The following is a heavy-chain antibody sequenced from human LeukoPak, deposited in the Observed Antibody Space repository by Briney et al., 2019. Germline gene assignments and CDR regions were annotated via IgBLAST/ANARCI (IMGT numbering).Heavy chain of an antibody. D-gene: IGHD5-18*01. Sequence: ASVKVSCKASGYTFTGYYMHWVRQAPGQGLEWVGWINPNSGGTNYAQKFQGRVTMTRDTSISTAYMELSRLRSDDTAVYYCARLGYSYGSVYYMDVWGKGTTVTVSS. CDR3: ARLGYSYGSVYYMDV. J-gene: IGHJ6*03. CDR1: GYTFTGYY. CDR2: INPNSGGT. V-gene: IGHV1-2*02.